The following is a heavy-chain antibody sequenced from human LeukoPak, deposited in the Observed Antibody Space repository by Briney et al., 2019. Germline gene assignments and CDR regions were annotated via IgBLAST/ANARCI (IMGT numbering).Heavy chain of an antibody. CDR3: ARTLRDCSGDSCYSDPHFDC. D-gene: IGHD2-15*01. J-gene: IGHJ4*02. CDR1: EYTFTDYY. CDR2: INPNSGGT. V-gene: IGHV1-2*02. Sequence: ASVKVSCKASEYTFTDYYMHWVRQAPGQGLEWMGWINPNSGGTNYAQKFQGRVTMTRDTSISTAYMELSRLISDDTAVYYCARTLRDCSGDSCYSDPHFDCWGQGTLVTVSS.